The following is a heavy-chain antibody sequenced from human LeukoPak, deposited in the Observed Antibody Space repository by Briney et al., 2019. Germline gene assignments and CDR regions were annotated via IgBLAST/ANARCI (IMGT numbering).Heavy chain of an antibody. CDR1: GGSFSGYY. D-gene: IGHD2-15*01. CDR3: ARELRGYCSGGSCSPPFDY. J-gene: IGHJ4*02. CDR2: INHSGST. V-gene: IGHV4-34*01. Sequence: SETLSLTCAVYGGSFSGYYWSWIRQPPGKGLEWIGEINHSGSTNYNPSLKSRVTISVDTSKNQFSLKLSSVTAADTAVYYCARELRGYCSGGSCSPPFDYWGQGTLVTVSS.